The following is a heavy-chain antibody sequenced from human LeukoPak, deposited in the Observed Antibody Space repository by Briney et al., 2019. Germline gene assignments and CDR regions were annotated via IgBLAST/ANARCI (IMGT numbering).Heavy chain of an antibody. Sequence: PGGSLRLSCAASGFTFSSYWMSWVRQAPGKGLEWVANIKQDGSEKYYVDSVKGRFTISRDNAKNSLYLQMNSLRAEDTAVYYCARDPEGGDYYYYMDVWGKGTTVTVSS. CDR2: IKQDGSEK. CDR3: ARDPEGGDYYYYMDV. V-gene: IGHV3-7*01. CDR1: GFTFSSYW. D-gene: IGHD2-21*01. J-gene: IGHJ6*03.